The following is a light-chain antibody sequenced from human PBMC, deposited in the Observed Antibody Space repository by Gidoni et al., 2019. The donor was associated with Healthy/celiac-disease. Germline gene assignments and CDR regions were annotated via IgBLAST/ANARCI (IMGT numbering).Light chain of an antibody. CDR3: QQLNSYPRT. CDR2: AAS. V-gene: IGKV1-9*01. CDR1: QGISSY. Sequence: DIQLTQSPSFLSASVGDRVTITCRASQGISSYLAWYQQKSGKAPKLLIDAASTLQSGVPSRFSGSGSGTEFTLTISSLQPEDFATYYCQQLNSYPRTFGQGTKLEIK. J-gene: IGKJ2*01.